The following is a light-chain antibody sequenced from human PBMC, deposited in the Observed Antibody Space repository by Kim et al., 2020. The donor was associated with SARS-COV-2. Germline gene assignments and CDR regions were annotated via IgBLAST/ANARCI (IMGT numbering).Light chain of an antibody. CDR2: GKN. J-gene: IGLJ2*01. V-gene: IGLV3-19*01. Sequence: SSELTQDPAVSVALGQTVRITCQGDSLRSYYATWYQQKPGQAPIVVIYGKNNGPSRIPDRFSGSSSGNTASLTITGTQAGDEADYYCNSRDSNDNVVFGGGTQLTVL. CDR3: NSRDSNDNVV. CDR1: SLRSYY.